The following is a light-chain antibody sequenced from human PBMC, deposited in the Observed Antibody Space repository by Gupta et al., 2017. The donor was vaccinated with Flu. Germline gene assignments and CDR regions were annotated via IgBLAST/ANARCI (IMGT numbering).Light chain of an antibody. Sequence: ERATLSCRASKSVSSNLAWYQQKPGQAPRLLIYGASTRATGIPARFSGSGSGTEFTLTISSLQSEDFAVYYCQQYNNWPPLTFGGGTKVEIK. V-gene: IGKV3D-15*01. CDR2: GAS. CDR3: QQYNNWPPLT. CDR1: KSVSSN. J-gene: IGKJ4*01.